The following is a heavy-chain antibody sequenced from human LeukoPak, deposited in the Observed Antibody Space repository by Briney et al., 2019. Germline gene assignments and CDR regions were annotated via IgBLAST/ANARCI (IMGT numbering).Heavy chain of an antibody. CDR2: IYYSGST. J-gene: IGHJ5*02. V-gene: IGHV4-61*01. Sequence: PSETLSLTCTVSGGSVSSGSYYWSWIRQPPGKGLEWIGYIYYSGSTNYNPSLKSRVTISVDTSKNQFSLKLSSVTAADTAVYYCARGSSIVVVPAAIKSWFDPWGQGTLVTVSS. CDR3: ARGSSIVVVPAAIKSWFDP. CDR1: GGSVSSGSYY. D-gene: IGHD2-2*01.